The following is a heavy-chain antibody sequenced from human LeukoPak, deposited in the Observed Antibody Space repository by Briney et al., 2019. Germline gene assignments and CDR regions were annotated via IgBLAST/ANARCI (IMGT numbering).Heavy chain of an antibody. Sequence: GESLKISCKGSGYSFTNYWIGWVRKMPGEGLEWMGIIYPGNSDTRYSPSFQGQVTISADKSITTAYLQWSSLKASDTAMYYCARRHDNSGFFVFWGQGTLVTVSS. J-gene: IGHJ4*02. CDR3: ARRHDNSGFFVF. V-gene: IGHV5-51*01. CDR2: IYPGNSDT. D-gene: IGHD3-22*01. CDR1: GYSFTNYW.